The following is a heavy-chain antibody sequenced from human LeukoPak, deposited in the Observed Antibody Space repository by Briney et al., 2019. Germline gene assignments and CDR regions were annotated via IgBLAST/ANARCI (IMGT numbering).Heavy chain of an antibody. Sequence: GGSLRLSCAASGFTFRSFAMHWVRQAPGKGLEWVAIISHDGTDKYYADSVKGRFTISRDNSKNALHLQMNSLRIEDTAVYYCVQRGGLDYWGQGTLVTASS. J-gene: IGHJ4*02. CDR3: VQRGGLDY. D-gene: IGHD3-16*01. CDR2: ISHDGTDK. CDR1: GFTFRSFA. V-gene: IGHV3-30*04.